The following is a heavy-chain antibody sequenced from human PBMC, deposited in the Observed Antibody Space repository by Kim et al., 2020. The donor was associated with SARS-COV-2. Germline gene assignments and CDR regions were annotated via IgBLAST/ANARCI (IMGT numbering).Heavy chain of an antibody. V-gene: IGHV3-9*01. J-gene: IGHJ3*02. CDR2: ISWNSGSI. CDR3: AKDTGPSGNDAFDI. CDR1: GFTFDDYA. Sequence: GGSLRLSCAASGFTFDDYAMHWVRQAPGKGLEWVSGISWNSGSIGYADSVKGRFTISRDNAKNSLYLQMNSLRAEDTALYYCAKDTGPSGNDAFDIWGQGTMVTVSS.